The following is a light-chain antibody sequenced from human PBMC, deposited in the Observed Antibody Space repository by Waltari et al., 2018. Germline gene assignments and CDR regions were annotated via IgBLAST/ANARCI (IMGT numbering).Light chain of an antibody. J-gene: IGKJ2*01. Sequence: RTSQSITKKYLAWYQQKPGQAPRLLIYGASSRAAGVPDRFSGSGSGTDFTLTISRLEPDYFAVYYCQQYGSSIMYTFGQGTKLEIK. CDR3: QQYGSSIMYT. V-gene: IGKV3-20*01. CDR1: QSITKKY. CDR2: GAS.